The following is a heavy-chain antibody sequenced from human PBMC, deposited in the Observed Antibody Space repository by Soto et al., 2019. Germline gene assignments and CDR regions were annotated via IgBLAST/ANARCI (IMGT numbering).Heavy chain of an antibody. J-gene: IGHJ4*02. CDR1: GYTFTSYG. D-gene: IGHD7-27*01. Sequence: QVQRVQSGAEVKKPGASVKVSCNAYGYTFTSYGISCGRQAPGPGLEWIGWISAYTGNTKYAQKLQVRGTMTTDTSTSTADMEVRILRSDDTAVYSCAIAPNDFYDWGQGTLVTVYS. V-gene: IGHV1-18*01. CDR3: AIAPNDFYD. CDR2: ISAYTGNT.